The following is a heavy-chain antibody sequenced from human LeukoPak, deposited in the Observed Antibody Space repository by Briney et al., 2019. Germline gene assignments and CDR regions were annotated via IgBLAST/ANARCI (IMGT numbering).Heavy chain of an antibody. CDR1: GYTFATNW. J-gene: IGHJ4*02. V-gene: IGHV5-51*01. Sequence: GESLKFSCTGSGYTFATNWIAWVRQMPGKGLEWMGIIYPGDSDTRYSPSFQSQVTISADKSINAAYLQWTSLKASDTAMYYCARRGVVVPAAEYWGQGTLVTVSS. D-gene: IGHD2-2*01. CDR3: ARRGVVVPAAEY. CDR2: IYPGDSDT.